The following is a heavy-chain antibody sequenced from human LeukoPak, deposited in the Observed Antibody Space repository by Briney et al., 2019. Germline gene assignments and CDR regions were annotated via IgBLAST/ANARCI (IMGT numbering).Heavy chain of an antibody. CDR1: GGSFSGYY. V-gene: IGHV4-34*01. CDR3: ARGRSVGGVGYYYYMDV. CDR2: INHSGST. J-gene: IGHJ6*03. Sequence: SETLSLTGAVYGGSFSGYYWSWIRQPPGKGLEWIGEINHSGSTNYNPSLKSRVTISVDTSKNQFSLKLSSVTAADTAVYYCARGRSVGGVGYYYYMDVWGKGTTVAVSS. D-gene: IGHD2-15*01.